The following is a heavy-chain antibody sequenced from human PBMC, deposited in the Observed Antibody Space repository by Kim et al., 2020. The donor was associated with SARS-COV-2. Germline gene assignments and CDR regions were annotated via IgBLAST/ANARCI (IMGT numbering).Heavy chain of an antibody. CDR1: GGSISSYY. D-gene: IGHD6-19*01. Sequence: SETLSLTCTVSGGSISSYYWSWIRQPAGKGLEWIGRIYTSGSTNYNPSLKSRVTMSVDTSKNQFSLKLSSVTAADTAVYYCASSPDFVAVAVGYYYYGMDVWGQGTTVTVSS. CDR3: ASSPDFVAVAVGYYYYGMDV. CDR2: IYTSGST. V-gene: IGHV4-4*07. J-gene: IGHJ6*02.